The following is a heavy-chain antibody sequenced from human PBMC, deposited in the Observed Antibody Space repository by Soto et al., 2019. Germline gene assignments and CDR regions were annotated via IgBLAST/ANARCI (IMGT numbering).Heavy chain of an antibody. CDR3: TTLASGHFDS. CDR2: VFYGGTT. D-gene: IGHD2-8*02. J-gene: IGHJ4*02. Sequence: QLRESGPGLLKPSETLSLTYNVSGGSISSPSYNWGWVRQPPGKGPEWIGTVFYGGTTQYNPSLRSRLAMSVDTSKSQVSLTLTSVTAADTAVYYCTTLASGHFDSWGQGAQVTVSS. CDR1: GGSISSPSYN. V-gene: IGHV4-39*01.